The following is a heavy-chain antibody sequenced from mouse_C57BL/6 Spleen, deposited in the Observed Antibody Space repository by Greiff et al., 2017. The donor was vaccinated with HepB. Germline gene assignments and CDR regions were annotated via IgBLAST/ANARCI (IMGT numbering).Heavy chain of an antibody. CDR3: ARGGQLLRYYFDY. J-gene: IGHJ2*01. CDR1: GYAFSSSW. V-gene: IGHV1-82*01. D-gene: IGHD1-1*01. CDR2: IYPGDGDT. Sequence: VQLQQSGPELVKPGASVKISCKASGYAFSSSWMNWVKQRPGKGPEWIGRIYPGDGDTNYNGKVKGKVTLTADKSSSTAYMQLSSLKSEDSAVYFCARGGQLLRYYFDYWGQGTTLTVSS.